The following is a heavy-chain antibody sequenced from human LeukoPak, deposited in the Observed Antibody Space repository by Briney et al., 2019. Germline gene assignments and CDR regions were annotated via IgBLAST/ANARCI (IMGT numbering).Heavy chain of an antibody. J-gene: IGHJ3*02. CDR2: INHNSGRT. CDR1: GYTFTRSY. Sequence: GASVRVSCKASGYTFTRSYMHWVRQAPGQGREWVGWINHNSGRTNHAQKFQGRVTMTRDTSISTAYMELSRLRSDDTGVYYWAGGAPVVPAGSSSDSAFGIWGQGTMVTVSS. CDR3: AGGAPVVPAGSSSDSAFGI. V-gene: IGHV1-2*02. D-gene: IGHD2-2*01.